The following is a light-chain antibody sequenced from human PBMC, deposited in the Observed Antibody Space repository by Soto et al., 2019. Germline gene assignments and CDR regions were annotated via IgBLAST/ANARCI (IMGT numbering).Light chain of an antibody. J-gene: IGLJ2*01. CDR1: SSDVGGYNY. CDR3: SSYAGSNNLEV. Sequence: QSALTQPPSASGSPGQSVTLSCTGTSSDVGGYNYVSWYQHHPGKAPKLMIYEVSKRPSGVPDRFSGSKSGNTASLTVSGLQAEDEADYYCSSYAGSNNLEVFGGGTKLTVL. CDR2: EVS. V-gene: IGLV2-8*01.